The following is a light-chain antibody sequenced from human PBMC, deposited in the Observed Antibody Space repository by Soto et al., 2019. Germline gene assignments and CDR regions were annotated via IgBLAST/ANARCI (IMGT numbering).Light chain of an antibody. J-gene: IGLJ1*01. CDR2: DNN. V-gene: IGLV1-51*01. Sequence: SALTQTPSMSAAPGQKVTISCSGSSSNSGNNYVSWYEQLPGTAPKLLIYDNNKRPSGIPDRFSGSKSGTSATLGITGLQTGDAADYYCGTWDSRLSAVGYVFGTGSKVAVL. CDR1: SSNSGNNY. CDR3: GTWDSRLSAVGYV.